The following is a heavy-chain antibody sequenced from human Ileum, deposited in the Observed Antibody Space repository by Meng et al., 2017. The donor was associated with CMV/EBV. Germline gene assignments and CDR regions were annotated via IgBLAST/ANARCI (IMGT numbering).Heavy chain of an antibody. CDR3: ARVRALITLFDY. D-gene: IGHD1-14*01. CDR2: VFYSGNS. Sequence: QLQDARPGLGSPSATLALTCIAPGASLSNNNYCWGWIRQPPGKGLEWIGSVFYSGNSYYNPSLKSRVTISVDTSKNQLSLKVNSVTAADTAVYYCARVRALITLFDYWGQGTLVTVSS. J-gene: IGHJ4*02. V-gene: IGHV4-39*07. CDR1: GASLSNNNYC.